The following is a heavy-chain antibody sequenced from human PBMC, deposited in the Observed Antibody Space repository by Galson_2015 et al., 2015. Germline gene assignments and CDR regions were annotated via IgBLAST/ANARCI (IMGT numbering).Heavy chain of an antibody. D-gene: IGHD2-8*02. CDR2: IWYDGSNK. CDR3: ARVDPKTGDFYGMDV. Sequence: SLRLSCAASGFTFSSYGMHWVRQAPGKGLEWVAVIWYDGSNKYYADSVKGRFTISRDNSKNTLYLQMNSLRAEDTAVYHCARVDPKTGDFYGMDVWGQGTTVTVSS. J-gene: IGHJ6*02. V-gene: IGHV3-33*01. CDR1: GFTFSSYG.